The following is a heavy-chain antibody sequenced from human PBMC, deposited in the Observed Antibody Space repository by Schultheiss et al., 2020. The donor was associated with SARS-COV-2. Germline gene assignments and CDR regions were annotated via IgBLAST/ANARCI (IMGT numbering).Heavy chain of an antibody. Sequence: GGSLRLSCAASGFTFSSYAMSWVRQAPGKGLEWVSAISGSGGSTYYADSVKGRFTISRDNSKNTLYLQMNSLRAEDTAVYYCARARSYYYDSSGYFPYYFDYWGQGTLVTVSS. CDR2: ISGSGGST. D-gene: IGHD3-22*01. CDR1: GFTFSSYA. J-gene: IGHJ4*02. V-gene: IGHV3-23*01. CDR3: ARARSYYYDSSGYFPYYFDY.